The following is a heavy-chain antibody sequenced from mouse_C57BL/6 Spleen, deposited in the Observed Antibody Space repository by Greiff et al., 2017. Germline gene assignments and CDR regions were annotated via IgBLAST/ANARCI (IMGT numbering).Heavy chain of an antibody. J-gene: IGHJ2*01. D-gene: IGHD4-1*02. CDR3: ARQLDLFDY. CDR1: GYSITSGYY. V-gene: IGHV3-6*01. CDR2: ISYDGSN. Sequence: EVKLQESGPGLVKPSQSLSLTCSVTGYSITSGYYWNWIRQFPGNKLEWMGYISYDGSNNYNPSLKNRISITRDTSKNQFFLKLNSVTTEDTATYYCARQLDLFDYWGQGTTLTVSS.